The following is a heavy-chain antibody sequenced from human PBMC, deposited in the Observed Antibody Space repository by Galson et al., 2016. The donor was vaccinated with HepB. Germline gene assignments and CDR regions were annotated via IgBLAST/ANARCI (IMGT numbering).Heavy chain of an antibody. CDR2: ITSSSSLI. CDR1: GFNLNSYS. D-gene: IGHD3-10*01. V-gene: IGHV3-48*02. Sequence: SLRLSCAVFGFNLNSYSMNWVRQAPGKGLEWISYITSSSSLIFYADSVKGRFTISRDNARKSLYLQMNILRDEDTAVYYCARAVYGSGSYYRFYDYWGQGTLVTVSS. CDR3: ARAVYGSGSYYRFYDY. J-gene: IGHJ4*02.